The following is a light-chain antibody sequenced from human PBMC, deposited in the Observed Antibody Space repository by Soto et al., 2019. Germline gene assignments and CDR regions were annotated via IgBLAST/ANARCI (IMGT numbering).Light chain of an antibody. V-gene: IGLV2-14*03. Sequence: QSVLTQPASVSGSPGQSITISCTGTSNDIGTYDYVSWYQQHPGKVPKLMIFDVSNRPSGVSNRFSGSKSGNTASLTISGPQATDEADSPCRSYTGISTLYVVGSRTKVTVL. CDR2: DVS. CDR1: SNDIGTYDY. J-gene: IGLJ1*01. CDR3: RSYTGISTLYV.